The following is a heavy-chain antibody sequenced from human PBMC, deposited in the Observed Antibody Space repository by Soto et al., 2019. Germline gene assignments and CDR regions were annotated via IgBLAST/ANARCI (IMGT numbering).Heavy chain of an antibody. CDR3: ARDAFDSSGYPI. CDR1: AFTFSGYR. V-gene: IGHV3-30-3*01. J-gene: IGHJ3*02. CDR2: ISNDGSNK. Sequence: QLQLVESGGGVVQPGTSLRLSCAASAFTFSGYRMHWVRQAPGKGLEWVAVISNDGSNKNYADSVKGRFTISRDNSKNTLYLQMNSLRPEDTAVYYCARDAFDSSGYPIWGQGTVVTVSS. D-gene: IGHD3-22*01.